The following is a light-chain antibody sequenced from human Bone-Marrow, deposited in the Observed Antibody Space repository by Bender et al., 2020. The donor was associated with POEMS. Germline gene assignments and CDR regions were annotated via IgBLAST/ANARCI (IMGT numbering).Light chain of an antibody. CDR3: TSYAGNNNLV. V-gene: IGLV2-14*03. J-gene: IGLJ3*02. Sequence: QSALTQPASVSGAPGQSITISCTGTSGDVGRYDYVSWYQHHPGKAPKLMIYDVSYRPSGLSFRFTGSKSGNTASLTVSGLQPEDEADYYCTSYAGNNNLVFGGGTKLTVL. CDR1: SGDVGRYDY. CDR2: DVS.